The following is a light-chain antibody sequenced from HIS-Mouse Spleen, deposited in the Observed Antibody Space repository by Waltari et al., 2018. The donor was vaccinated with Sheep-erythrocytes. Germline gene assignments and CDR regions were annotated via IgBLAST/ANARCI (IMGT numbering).Light chain of an antibody. CDR3: CSYAGSSTPWV. Sequence: HSALTHPASGSGSPGQSTTFSCTGPTGVVGSYNLFSCYQQHPGKAPKLRIYEGSRRPSGVSNRFSGSKSGNTASLTISGLQAEDEADYYCCSYAGSSTPWVFGGGTKLTVL. CDR1: TGVVGSYNL. J-gene: IGLJ3*02. CDR2: EGS. V-gene: IGLV2-23*01.